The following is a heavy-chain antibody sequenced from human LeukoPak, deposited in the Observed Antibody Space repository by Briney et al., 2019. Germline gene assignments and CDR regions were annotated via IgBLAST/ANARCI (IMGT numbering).Heavy chain of an antibody. V-gene: IGHV1-8*01. J-gene: IGHJ5*02. Sequence: ASVKVSCKASGYTFTSYDINWVRQATGQGLEWMGWMNPNSGNTGYAQKFQGRVTMTRNTSISTAYMELSSLRSEDTAVYYCAYYGSDSYSNEYTWFDPWGQGTLVTVSS. CDR3: AYYGSDSYSNEYTWFDP. CDR1: GYTFTSYD. CDR2: MNPNSGNT. D-gene: IGHD3-10*01.